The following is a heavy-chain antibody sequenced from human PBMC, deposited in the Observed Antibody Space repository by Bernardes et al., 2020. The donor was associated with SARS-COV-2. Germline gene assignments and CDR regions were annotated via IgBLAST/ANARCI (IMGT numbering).Heavy chain of an antibody. CDR2: LYTGGRT. J-gene: IGHJ5*02. CDR3: ARLPLNSPSFGWFDP. CDR1: GLDVSRNY. V-gene: IGHV3-66*01. D-gene: IGHD1-26*01. Sequence: GGSLRLSCAVSGLDVSRNYMAWVRQAPGGGLHVVSILYTGGRTYYADSVKGRFTVSRDNAENTLYLQMTSLRADDTALYFCARLPLNSPSFGWFDPWGQGTLVTVSS.